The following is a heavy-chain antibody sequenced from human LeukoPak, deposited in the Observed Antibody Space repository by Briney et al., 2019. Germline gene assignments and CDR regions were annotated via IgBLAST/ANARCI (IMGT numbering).Heavy chain of an antibody. V-gene: IGHV3-30*03. CDR1: GFTFSSHG. J-gene: IGHJ4*02. D-gene: IGHD6-13*01. CDR2: VSDDGSTT. CDR3: ARGPFSSSWYLYYFDY. Sequence: GGSLRLSCGASGFTFSSHGMHWVRQAPGKGLEWVAGVSDDGSTTYYADSVKGRFTISRDNSKNTLYLQMNSLRVEDTAVYHCARGPFSSSWYLYYFDYWGQGALVAVSS.